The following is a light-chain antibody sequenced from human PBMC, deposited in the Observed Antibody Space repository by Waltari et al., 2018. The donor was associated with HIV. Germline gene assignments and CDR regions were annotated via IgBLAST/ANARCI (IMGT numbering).Light chain of an antibody. CDR2: WAS. J-gene: IGKJ2*01. Sequence: DIVMTQSPDSLAVSLGGRTTITCKSSQNLFYSPNNKNYLTGYQHKPGQPPKLLFYWASTRESGVPDRFSGSGSGTNFTLTISSLQADDVAVYFCQQYYSTPPTFGQGTKLEI. V-gene: IGKV4-1*01. CDR1: QNLFYSPNNKNY. CDR3: QQYYSTPPT.